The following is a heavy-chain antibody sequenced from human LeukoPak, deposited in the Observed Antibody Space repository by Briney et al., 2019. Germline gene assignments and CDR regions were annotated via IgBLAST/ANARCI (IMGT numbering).Heavy chain of an antibody. CDR2: IRYDGSNK. Sequence: PGGSLRLSCAASEFTFSSYGMHWVRQAPGKGLEWVTFIRYDGSNKYYADSVKGRFTISRDNSKNTLYLQMNSLRAEGTAVYYCARAKIAARPVGDYWGQGTLVTVSS. CDR1: EFTFSSYG. CDR3: ARAKIAARPVGDY. J-gene: IGHJ4*02. V-gene: IGHV3-30*02. D-gene: IGHD6-6*01.